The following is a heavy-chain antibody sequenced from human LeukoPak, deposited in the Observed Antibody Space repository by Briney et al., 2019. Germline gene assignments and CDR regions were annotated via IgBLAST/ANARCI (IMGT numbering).Heavy chain of an antibody. Sequence: PSETLSLTCTVSGGSISSGDYYWSWIRQPPEKGLEWIGYIYYSGSTYYNPSLKSRVTISVDTSKNQFSLKLSSVTAADTAVYYCARGPAVDKTVTAGFDYWGQGTLVTVSS. CDR1: GGSISSGDYY. J-gene: IGHJ4*02. V-gene: IGHV4-30-4*01. CDR2: IYYSGST. CDR3: ARGPAVDKTVTAGFDY. D-gene: IGHD2-21*02.